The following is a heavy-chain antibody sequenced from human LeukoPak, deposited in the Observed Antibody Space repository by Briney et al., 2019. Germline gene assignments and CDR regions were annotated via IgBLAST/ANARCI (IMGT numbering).Heavy chain of an antibody. J-gene: IGHJ4*02. Sequence: SETLSLTCTVSGGSISSSSYYWGWIRQPPGKGLEWIGSIYYSGSTYYNPSLKSRVTISVDTSKNQFSLKLSSVTAADTAVYYCAKDRYYDSSGSLNDYWGQGTLVTVSS. V-gene: IGHV4-39*02. CDR3: AKDRYYDSSGSLNDY. CDR2: IYYSGST. D-gene: IGHD3-22*01. CDR1: GGSISSSSYY.